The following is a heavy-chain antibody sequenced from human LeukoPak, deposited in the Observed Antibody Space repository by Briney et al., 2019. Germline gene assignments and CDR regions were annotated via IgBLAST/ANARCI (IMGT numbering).Heavy chain of an antibody. Sequence: GGSLRLSCAGSGFSLSRSSMSWVRPAPWKGLEWVSDISCSGGSTYYADSVKGRFTISRDNSKNTLYLQMNSLRAEDTAVYYCATAPNPGSYWTNHYGMEVWGQGTTVTVSS. V-gene: IGHV3-23*01. CDR2: ISCSGGST. D-gene: IGHD1-26*01. CDR1: GFSLSRSS. CDR3: ATAPNPGSYWTNHYGMEV. J-gene: IGHJ6*02.